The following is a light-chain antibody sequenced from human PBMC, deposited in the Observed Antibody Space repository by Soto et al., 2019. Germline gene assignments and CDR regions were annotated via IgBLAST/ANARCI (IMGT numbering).Light chain of an antibody. V-gene: IGKV3-15*01. Sequence: EIVMTQSPATLSVSPGERATLSCRASQSVSSNLAWYQQKPGQAPNLLIYGASTRATGIPARFSGSGSGTEFTLTISSLQSEDFAVYYCQQYNNWPRTFGKGTKVEIK. CDR3: QQYNNWPRT. CDR1: QSVSSN. CDR2: GAS. J-gene: IGKJ1*01.